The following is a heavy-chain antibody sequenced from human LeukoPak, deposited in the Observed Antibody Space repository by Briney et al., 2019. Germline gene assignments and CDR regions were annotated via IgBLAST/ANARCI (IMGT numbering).Heavy chain of an antibody. CDR3: ARATVTTFNWFDP. D-gene: IGHD4-17*01. J-gene: IGHJ5*02. CDR2: IIPIFGTA. CDR1: GGTFSSYA. Sequence: GASVKVSCKASGGTFSSYAISWVGQAPGQGLEWMGGIIPIFGTANYAQKFQGRVTITADKSTSTAYMELSSLRSEDTAVYYCARATVTTFNWFDPWGQGTVVTVSS. V-gene: IGHV1-69*06.